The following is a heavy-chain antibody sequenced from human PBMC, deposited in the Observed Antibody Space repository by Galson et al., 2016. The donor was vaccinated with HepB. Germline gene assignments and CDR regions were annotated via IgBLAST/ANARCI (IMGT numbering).Heavy chain of an antibody. CDR3: VRSYYD. J-gene: IGHJ4*02. D-gene: IGHD3-10*01. CDR1: GFIFSDHY. Sequence: SLRFSCAASGFIFSDHYLDWVRQAPGKGLEWIGRSRSKADSHVTEYAASARGRFTISRDDSKNSLYLQMNSLKIEDTAVYYCVRSYYDWGQGTLVTVSS. V-gene: IGHV3-72*01. CDR2: SRSKADSHVT.